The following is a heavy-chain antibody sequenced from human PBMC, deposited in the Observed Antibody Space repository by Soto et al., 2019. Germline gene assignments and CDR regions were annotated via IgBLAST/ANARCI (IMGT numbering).Heavy chain of an antibody. CDR2: ISNSGST. J-gene: IGHJ4*02. Sequence: QVQLQESGPGLVKTSETLVLTCTVSGDSVSSGGYYWSWIRQSPGKGLEWIGYISNSGSTKYSTSLKNRVTISKDMSKNQFSLKLRSVTTADTAVYYCARVDFDSSGYYYTQKDYCGQGTLVTVSS. CDR1: GDSVSSGGYY. CDR3: ARVDFDSSGYYYTQKDY. D-gene: IGHD3-22*01. V-gene: IGHV4-61*08.